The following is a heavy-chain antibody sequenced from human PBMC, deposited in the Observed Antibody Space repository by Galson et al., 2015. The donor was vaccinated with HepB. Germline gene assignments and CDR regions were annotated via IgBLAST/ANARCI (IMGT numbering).Heavy chain of an antibody. CDR1: GGSISSGGHY. CDR3: ARGSYSGFDFCFDY. V-gene: IGHV4-31*03. CDR2: IYHSGST. Sequence: TLSLTCTVSGGSISSGGHYWSWIRQHPGKGLEWIGYIYHSGSTYYNPSLKSRISMSIDTSKNQLSLKLLSVTAADTAVYYCARGSYSGFDFCFDYWGQGTLVPVSS. J-gene: IGHJ4*02. D-gene: IGHD5-12*01.